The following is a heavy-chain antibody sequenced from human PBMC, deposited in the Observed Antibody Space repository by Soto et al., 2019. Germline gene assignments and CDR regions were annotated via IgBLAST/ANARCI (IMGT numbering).Heavy chain of an antibody. J-gene: IGHJ4*02. CDR2: ISGSGGST. CDR3: AKDNWITMIVVVSTSFDY. V-gene: IGHV3-23*01. Sequence: PGGSLRLSCAASGFTFSSYAMSWVRQAPGKGLEWVSAISGSGGSTYYADSVKGRFTISRDNSKNTLYLQMNSLRAEDTAVYYCAKDNWITMIVVVSTSFDYWGQGTLVTVSS. CDR1: GFTFSSYA. D-gene: IGHD3-22*01.